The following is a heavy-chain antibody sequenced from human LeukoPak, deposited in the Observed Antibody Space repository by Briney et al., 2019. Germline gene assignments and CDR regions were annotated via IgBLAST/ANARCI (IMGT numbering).Heavy chain of an antibody. D-gene: IGHD3-22*01. Sequence: ASVKVSCEASGYTFTGYYMHWVRQAPGQGLEWMGRINPNSGGTNYAQKFQGRVTMTRDTSISTAYMELSRLRSDDTAVYYCASLRSGYYYSDYWGQGTLVTVSS. CDR1: GYTFTGYY. CDR3: ASLRSGYYYSDY. CDR2: INPNSGGT. J-gene: IGHJ4*02. V-gene: IGHV1-2*06.